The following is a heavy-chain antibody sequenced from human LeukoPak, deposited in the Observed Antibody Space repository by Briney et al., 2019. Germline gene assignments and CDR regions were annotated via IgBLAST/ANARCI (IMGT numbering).Heavy chain of an antibody. CDR1: GGTFSSYA. J-gene: IGHJ6*02. CDR2: IIPIFGTA. Sequence: GASVKVSCKASGGTFSSYAISWVRQAPGQGLEWLGGIIPIFGTANYAQKFQGRVTITADESTSTAYMELSSLRSEDTAVYYCARPLGQLLAYYYYGMDVWGQGTTVTVSS. D-gene: IGHD2-2*01. V-gene: IGHV1-69*13. CDR3: ARPLGQLLAYYYYGMDV.